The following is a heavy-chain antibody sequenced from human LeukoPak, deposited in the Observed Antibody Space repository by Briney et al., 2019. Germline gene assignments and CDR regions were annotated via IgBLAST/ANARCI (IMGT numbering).Heavy chain of an antibody. D-gene: IGHD2-15*01. V-gene: IGHV1-2*04. Sequence: ASVTVSCKASGYTFTGYYMHWVRQAPGQGLEWMGWINPNSGGTNYAQKFQGWVTRTRDTSISTAYMELSRLRSDDTAVYYCARSLPYCSGGSCSPASYYYYGMDVWGKGTTVTVSS. J-gene: IGHJ6*04. CDR2: INPNSGGT. CDR3: ARSLPYCSGGSCSPASYYYYGMDV. CDR1: GYTFTGYY.